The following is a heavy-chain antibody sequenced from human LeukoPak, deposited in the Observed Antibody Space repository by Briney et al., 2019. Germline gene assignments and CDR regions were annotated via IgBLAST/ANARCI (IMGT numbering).Heavy chain of an antibody. V-gene: IGHV1-18*01. CDR3: ARDRDYYDSSGFYYFDY. CDR1: GYTFRNYG. J-gene: IGHJ4*02. Sequence: ASVKVSCKASGYTFRNYGITWVRQAPGQGLEWMGWISAHNGNTNYGQKVQGRVTMTTDTSTSTAYMELRSLKSDDTAVYYCARDRDYYDSSGFYYFDYWGQGTLVTVSS. D-gene: IGHD3-22*01. CDR2: ISAHNGNT.